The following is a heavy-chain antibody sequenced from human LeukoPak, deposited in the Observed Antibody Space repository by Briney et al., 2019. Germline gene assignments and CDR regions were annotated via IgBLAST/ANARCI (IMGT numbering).Heavy chain of an antibody. V-gene: IGHV1-18*01. CDR3: ARPQYSSGWYSVDY. CDR1: GYTFTSYG. D-gene: IGHD6-19*01. J-gene: IGHJ4*02. Sequence: ASVKVSCKASGYTFTSYGISWVRQAPGQGLEWMEWISAYNGNTNYAQKLQGRVTMTTDTSTSTAYMELRSLRSDDTAVYYCARPQYSSGWYSVDYWGQGTLVTVSS. CDR2: ISAYNGNT.